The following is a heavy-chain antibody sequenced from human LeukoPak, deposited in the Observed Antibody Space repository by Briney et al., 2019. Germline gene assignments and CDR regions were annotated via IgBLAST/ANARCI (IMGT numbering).Heavy chain of an antibody. CDR3: ARTGRSTFDF. V-gene: IGHV4-4*02. J-gene: IGHJ4*02. D-gene: IGHD5/OR15-5a*01. CDR1: GDSISSSNW. Sequence: SGTLSLTCTVSGDSISSSNWWSWVRQPPGEGLEWIGEINHSGSTNYNPSLKSRVTISVDKSKNQLSLKLNSVAAADTAVYYCARTGRSTFDFWGQGTLVTVSS. CDR2: INHSGST.